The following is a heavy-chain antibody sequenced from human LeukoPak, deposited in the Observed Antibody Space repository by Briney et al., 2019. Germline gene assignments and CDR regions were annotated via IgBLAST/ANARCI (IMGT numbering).Heavy chain of an antibody. J-gene: IGHJ4*02. D-gene: IGHD1-26*01. CDR2: IYYNGRT. V-gene: IGHV4-39*07. CDR1: GDSISSSTYY. CDR3: ARATEPYSGSYFSY. Sequence: SETLSLTCTVSGDSISSSTYYWGWIRQPPGKGLEWIGSIYYNGRTYYSPSLKSRVTISIDTSNQFSLRLDSMTAADTAVYYCARATEPYSGSYFSYWGQGTLVTVSS.